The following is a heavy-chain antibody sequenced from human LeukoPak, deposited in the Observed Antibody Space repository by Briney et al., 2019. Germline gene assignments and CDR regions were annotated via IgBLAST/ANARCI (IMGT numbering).Heavy chain of an antibody. Sequence: GGSLRLSCAASGFTLSDHYIDWVRQAPGKGLEWVGRSRKKVYSYSTEYAAAVKGRFTISRDEPKNALYLQMNSLKSEDTAVFYCPPPHDRAGGFIPPPDDSGARGPRVPVS. CDR1: GFTLSDHY. CDR2: SRKKVYSYST. J-gene: IGHJ4*02. CDR3: PPPHDRAGGFIPPPDDS. V-gene: IGHV3-72*01. D-gene: IGHD3-16*02.